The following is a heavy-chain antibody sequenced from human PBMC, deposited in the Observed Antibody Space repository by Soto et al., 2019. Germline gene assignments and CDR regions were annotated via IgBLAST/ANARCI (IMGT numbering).Heavy chain of an antibody. J-gene: IGHJ4*02. CDR2: INHSGST. CDR1: GGSFSGYY. CDR3: ARWYHSYGITYSIYCFDY. V-gene: IGHV4-34*01. D-gene: IGHD5-18*01. Sequence: SETLSLTCAVYGGSFSGYYWSWIRQPPGKGLEWIGEINHSGSTNYNPSLKSRVTISVDTSKNQFSLKLSSVTAADTAVYYCARWYHSYGITYSIYCFDYWGQGTLVTVSS.